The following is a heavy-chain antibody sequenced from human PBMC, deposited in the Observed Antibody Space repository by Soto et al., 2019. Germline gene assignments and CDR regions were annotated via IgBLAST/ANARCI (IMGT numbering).Heavy chain of an antibody. CDR2: IYPADSDT. J-gene: IGHJ5*02. CDR1: GYRFTTYG. D-gene: IGHD3-3*01. Sequence: GEFLKISCEGFGYRFTTYGIAWVRQMTGNGLEWMGVIYPADSDTRYSPSFEGQVTISADKATSTAYLELSSLRSEDTAVYYCASFMHPGFTYYDLWSGKIDKGWFDTWGQGTLVTVSS. CDR3: ASFMHPGFTYYDLWSGKIDKGWFDT. V-gene: IGHV5-51*01.